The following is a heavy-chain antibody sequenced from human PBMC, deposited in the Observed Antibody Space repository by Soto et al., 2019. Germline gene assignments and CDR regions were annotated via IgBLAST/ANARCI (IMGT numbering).Heavy chain of an antibody. Sequence: QVQLVQSGAEVKKPGSSVKVSCKASGGTFSSYAISWVRQAPGQGLEWMGGIIPIFGTANYAQKFQGRVTITADESTSTAYKELSRLRSEDTAVSSCARPIAASGTYYYGLDVWGQGTTVTVSS. CDR1: GGTFSSYA. D-gene: IGHD6-13*01. CDR3: ARPIAASGTYYYGLDV. J-gene: IGHJ6*02. V-gene: IGHV1-69*12. CDR2: IIPIFGTA.